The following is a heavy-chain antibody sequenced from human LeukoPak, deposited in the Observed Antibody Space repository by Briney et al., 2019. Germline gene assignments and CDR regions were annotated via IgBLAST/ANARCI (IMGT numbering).Heavy chain of an antibody. D-gene: IGHD3-3*01. V-gene: IGHV3-30*02. J-gene: IGHJ6*03. CDR3: AKGSEGSGYSFMRYYYYYMDV. CDR2: IRYDGSNK. CDR1: GFTFSSYG. Sequence: PGGSLRLSCAASGFTFSSYGMHWVRQAPGKGLEWVAFIRYDGSNKYYADSVKGRFTISRDNSKNTLYLQMNSLRAEDTAVYYCAKGSEGSGYSFMRYYYYYMDVWGKGTTVTVSS.